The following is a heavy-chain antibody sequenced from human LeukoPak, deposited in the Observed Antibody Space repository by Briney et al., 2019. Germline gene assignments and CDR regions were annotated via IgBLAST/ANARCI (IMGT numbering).Heavy chain of an antibody. CDR3: ARGLGSSGYYTRPYYFDC. J-gene: IGHJ4*02. Sequence: SETLSLTCAVYGGSFSGYYWSWIRQPPGKGLEWIGEINHSGSTNYNPSLKSRVTISVDTSKNQFSLKLSSVTAADTAVYYCARGLGSSGYYTRPYYFDCWGQGTLVTVSS. V-gene: IGHV4-34*01. CDR2: INHSGST. D-gene: IGHD3-22*01. CDR1: GGSFSGYY.